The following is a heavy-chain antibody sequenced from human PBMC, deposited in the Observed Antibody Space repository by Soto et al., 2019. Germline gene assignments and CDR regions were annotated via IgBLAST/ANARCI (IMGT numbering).Heavy chain of an antibody. Sequence: PGESLKISCXGSGYNFNTYWTAWVRQMPGKGLEWMGFIYPGDSDTRYSPSFQGQVTISADKSINTAYLQWRTLKASDTAIYYCARHMEAHSHFYYGMDVWGQGTTVTVSS. CDR1: GYNFNTYW. J-gene: IGHJ6*02. D-gene: IGHD3-10*01. CDR3: ARHMEAHSHFYYGMDV. CDR2: IYPGDSDT. V-gene: IGHV5-51*01.